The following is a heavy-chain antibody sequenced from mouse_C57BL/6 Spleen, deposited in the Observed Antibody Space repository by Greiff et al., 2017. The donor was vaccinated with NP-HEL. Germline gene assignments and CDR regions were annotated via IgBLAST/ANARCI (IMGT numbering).Heavy chain of an antibody. CDR2: ISCGSSTI. V-gene: IGHV5-17*01. CDR3: ARNYYGSLDYFDY. CDR1: GFTFSDYG. D-gene: IGHD1-1*01. Sequence: EVQGVESGGGLVKPGGSLKLSCAASGFTFSDYGMHWVRQAPEKGLEWVAYISCGSSTIYYADTVKGRFTISRDNAKNTLFLQMTSLRSEDTAMYYCARNYYGSLDYFDYWGQGTTLTVSS. J-gene: IGHJ2*01.